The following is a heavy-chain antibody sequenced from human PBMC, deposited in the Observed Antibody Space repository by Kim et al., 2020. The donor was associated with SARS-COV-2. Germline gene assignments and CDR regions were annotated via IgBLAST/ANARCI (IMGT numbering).Heavy chain of an antibody. J-gene: IGHJ6*02. D-gene: IGHD3-16*01. CDR2: VYSNGDT. Sequence: SETLSLTCTVSGGSISYYYWSWIRQTPGKGLEWLGNVYSNGDTNHNPFLKSRVTMSADTSKKEISLKLSSVTAADTAVYYCARVRVGDYKYGMDVWGQGTTVTVSS. V-gene: IGHV4-59*01. CDR3: ARVRVGDYKYGMDV. CDR1: GGSISYYY.